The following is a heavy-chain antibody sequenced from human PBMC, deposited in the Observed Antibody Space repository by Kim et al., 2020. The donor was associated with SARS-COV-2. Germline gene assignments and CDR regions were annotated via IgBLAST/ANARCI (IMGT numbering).Heavy chain of an antibody. CDR3: AKPPYTSDPYY. V-gene: IGHV3-23*01. D-gene: IGHD6-25*01. CDR1: GFTFSSYA. Sequence: GGSLRLSCAASGFTFSSYAMYWVRQAPGKGLEWVSTITGSGRSTYYADSVKGRFTISRDNSKNALYLQMDSLRAEDTAVYFCAKPPYTSDPYYWGQGTLVTVSA. J-gene: IGHJ4*02. CDR2: ITGSGRST.